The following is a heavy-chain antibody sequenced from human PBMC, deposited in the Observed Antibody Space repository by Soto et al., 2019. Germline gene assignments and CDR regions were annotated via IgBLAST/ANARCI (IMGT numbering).Heavy chain of an antibody. J-gene: IGHJ6*02. CDR2: ISYDGSNK. Sequence: GGSLRLSCAASGFTFSSYAMHWVRQAPGKGLEWVAVISYDGSNKYYADSVKGRFTISRDNSKNTLYLQMNSLRAEDTAVYYCARDQSKAAAGKNYYYGMDVWGQGTTVTVSS. D-gene: IGHD6-13*01. CDR1: GFTFSSYA. CDR3: ARDQSKAAAGKNYYYGMDV. V-gene: IGHV3-30-3*01.